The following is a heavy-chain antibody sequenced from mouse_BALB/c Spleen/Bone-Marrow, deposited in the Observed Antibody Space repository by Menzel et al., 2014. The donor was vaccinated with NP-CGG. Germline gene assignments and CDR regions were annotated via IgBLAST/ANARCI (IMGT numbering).Heavy chain of an antibody. J-gene: IGHJ3*01. CDR2: IDPANGNT. Sequence: EVQLQQSGAELVKPGASVKLSCTASGFNIEDTYMHWVQQRPEQGLEWIGRIDPANGNTKYDPKLQGKATITADTSSNTAYLQLSSLTSEETAVYFCAGYDYYQAWFAYWGQGTLVTVSA. CDR3: AGYDYYQAWFAY. CDR1: GFNIEDTY. V-gene: IGHV14-3*02. D-gene: IGHD2-4*01.